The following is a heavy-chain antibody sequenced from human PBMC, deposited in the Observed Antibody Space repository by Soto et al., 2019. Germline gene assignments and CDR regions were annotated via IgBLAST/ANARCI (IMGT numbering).Heavy chain of an antibody. V-gene: IGHV3-9*01. CDR3: LISPDQHASRWRRTDLEF. J-gene: IGHJ4*02. Sequence: PAGSMSLCCASSGYTFDDYAMPWVRQATGKSLEWVSGISWNSGSIGYADSVKGRFTISRDNAKNSLYLQMNSLRAEDTALYYCLISPDQHASRWRRTDLEFRGKGT. D-gene: IGHD6-13*01. CDR2: ISWNSGSI. CDR1: GYTFDDYA.